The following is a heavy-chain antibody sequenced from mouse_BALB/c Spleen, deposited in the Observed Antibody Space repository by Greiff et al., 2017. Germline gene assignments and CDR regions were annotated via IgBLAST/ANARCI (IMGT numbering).Heavy chain of an antibody. J-gene: IGHJ4*01. Sequence: MLVESGGGLVKPGGSLKLSCAASGFTFSSYAMSWVRQTPEKRLEWVASISSGGSTYYPDSVKGRFTISRDNARNILYLQMSSLRSEDTAMYYCASISPYAMDYWGQGTSVTVSS. V-gene: IGHV5-6-5*01. CDR1: GFTFSSYA. CDR2: ISSGGST. CDR3: ASISPYAMDY.